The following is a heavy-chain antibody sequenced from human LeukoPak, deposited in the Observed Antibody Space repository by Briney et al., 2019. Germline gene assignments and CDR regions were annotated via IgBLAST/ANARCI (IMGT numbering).Heavy chain of an antibody. J-gene: IGHJ4*02. CDR2: IDPSDSYT. V-gene: IGHV5-10-1*01. CDR3: ARSGYSGYDNTFDY. D-gene: IGHD5-12*01. Sequence: GGSLKISCKGSGSRFTSYWISWVRQMPGKGLEWMGRIDPSDSYTNYSPSFQGHVTISADKSISTAYLQWSSLKASDTAMYYCARSGYSGYDNTFDYWGQGTLVTVSS. CDR1: GSRFTSYW.